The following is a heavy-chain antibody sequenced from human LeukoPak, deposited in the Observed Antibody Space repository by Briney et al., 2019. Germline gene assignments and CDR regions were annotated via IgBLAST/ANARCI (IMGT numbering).Heavy chain of an antibody. J-gene: IGHJ5*02. CDR2: INHNGST. CDR1: GGSFSGYY. D-gene: IGHD2-2*01. Sequence: SETLSRTCAVYGGSFSGYYWSWIRQPPGKGLEWIGEINHNGSTNCNPSLKSRVTITVDTSKNQFSLKLSSVTAADTAVYYCARGYCSSTSCQGRGFDPWGQGTLVTVSS. CDR3: ARGYCSSTSCQGRGFDP. V-gene: IGHV4-34*01.